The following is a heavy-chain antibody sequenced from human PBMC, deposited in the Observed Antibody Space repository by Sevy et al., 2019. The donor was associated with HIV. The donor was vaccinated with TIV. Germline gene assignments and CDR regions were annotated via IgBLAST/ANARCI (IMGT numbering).Heavy chain of an antibody. J-gene: IGHJ6*02. Sequence: GGSLRLSCAVSGFTLTNEFFSWVRQAPGKGLEWVAVVYSGGATYYADSVKGRFTISRDKSKSTRYLQMRRLRAEDTAVYYCARVGYCRGGTCFSGFYYAMDVWGQGTTVTVSS. V-gene: IGHV3-53*01. CDR1: GFTLTNEF. CDR3: ARVGYCRGGTCFSGFYYAMDV. D-gene: IGHD2-15*01. CDR2: VYSGGAT.